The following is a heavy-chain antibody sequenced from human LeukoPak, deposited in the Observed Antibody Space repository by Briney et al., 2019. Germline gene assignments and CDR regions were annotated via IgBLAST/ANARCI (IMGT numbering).Heavy chain of an antibody. Sequence: ASETLSLTCAVYGGSFSGYYWSWIRQPPGKGLEWIGEINHSGSTNYNPSLKSRVTISVDTSKNQFSLKLSSVTAADTAVYYCASSEAQYSGYGYYFDYWGQGTLVTVSS. CDR1: GGSFSGYY. J-gene: IGHJ4*02. V-gene: IGHV4-34*01. D-gene: IGHD5-12*01. CDR3: ASSEAQYSGYGYYFDY. CDR2: INHSGST.